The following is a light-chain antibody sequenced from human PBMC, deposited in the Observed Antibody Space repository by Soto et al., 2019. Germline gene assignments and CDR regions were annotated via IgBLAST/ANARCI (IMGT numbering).Light chain of an antibody. CDR1: QNSKEY. CDR3: QQSIGTPLT. Sequence: DIQMTQPPCSLSASVGDRVTINCRANQNSKEYLNWYQQKARKGPNILIYTASSLQVGHPSRFSGSESGTYFSLTISSLQPDDSATYYCQQSIGTPLTCGGGTEFEI. V-gene: IGKV1-39*01. J-gene: IGKJ4*01. CDR2: TAS.